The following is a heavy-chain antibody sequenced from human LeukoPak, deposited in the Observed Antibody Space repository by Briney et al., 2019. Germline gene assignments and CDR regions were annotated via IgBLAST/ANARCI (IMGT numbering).Heavy chain of an antibody. J-gene: IGHJ4*02. CDR1: GYSFTTYW. V-gene: IGHV5-51*01. CDR2: IYPGDSDT. D-gene: IGHD2-8*02. CDR3: VRHKGYITGWYVDY. Sequence: GESLKIYCEGSGYSFTTYWIGWVRQMPGKGLEWMGIIYPGDSDTRYSPSFQGQVTISADKSISTTYLQWNSLKASDTAMYYCVRHKGYITGWYVDYWGQGTLVTVSS.